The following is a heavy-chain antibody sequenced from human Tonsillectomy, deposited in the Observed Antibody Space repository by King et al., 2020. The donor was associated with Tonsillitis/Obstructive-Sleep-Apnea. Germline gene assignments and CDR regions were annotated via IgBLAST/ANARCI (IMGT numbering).Heavy chain of an antibody. D-gene: IGHD3-3*01. CDR1: GFTFSSYV. V-gene: IGHV3-23*04. Sequence: VQLVESGGGLVQPGGSLRLSCAASGFTFSSYVMNWVRQAPGKGLEWVSGISGSGGSAYYADSVKGRFTISRDNSKNTLYLQMNSLRAEDTAVYYCAKDPNYDFWSGYYFFDYWGQGPLVTVSS. CDR3: AKDPNYDFWSGYYFFDY. J-gene: IGHJ4*02. CDR2: ISGSGGSA.